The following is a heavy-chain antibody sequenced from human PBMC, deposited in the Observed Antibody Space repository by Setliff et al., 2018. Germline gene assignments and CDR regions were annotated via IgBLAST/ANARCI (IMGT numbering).Heavy chain of an antibody. Sequence: GGSLRLSCAASGCTFSSYWMSWVRQAPGKGLEWVANIKHDGSEKYYVDSVKGPFTIAIENAKNSLYLQMNSLSADDTAVYYCAKRAYYDSSVYLLPYMDVWGKGTTVTVSS. D-gene: IGHD3-22*01. CDR1: GCTFSSYW. CDR2: IKHDGSEK. CDR3: AKRAYYDSSVYLLPYMDV. V-gene: IGHV3-7*03. J-gene: IGHJ6*03.